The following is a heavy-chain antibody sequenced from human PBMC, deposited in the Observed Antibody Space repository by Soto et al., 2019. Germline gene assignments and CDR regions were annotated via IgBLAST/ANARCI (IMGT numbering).Heavy chain of an antibody. J-gene: IGHJ4*02. Sequence: SETLCLTCTVSGGSVSSLSYYCSWIRQPPGKGLEWIGYIYYSGSTNYNPSLKSRVTISVDTSKNQFSLKLSSVTAADTAVYYCARAPTDIVVVPAATGFDYWGQGTLVTVSS. CDR3: ARAPTDIVVVPAATGFDY. CDR1: GGSVSSLSYY. V-gene: IGHV4-61*01. CDR2: IYYSGST. D-gene: IGHD2-2*01.